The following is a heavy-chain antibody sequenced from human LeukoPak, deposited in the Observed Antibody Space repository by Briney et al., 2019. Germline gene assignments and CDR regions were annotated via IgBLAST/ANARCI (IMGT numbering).Heavy chain of an antibody. V-gene: IGHV1-2*04. CDR3: ARVGGNYPIN. J-gene: IGHJ4*02. D-gene: IGHD1-26*01. Sequence: TSVKVSCKASGYTFTGYYMHWVRRAPGQGLEWMGWINPNSGGTNYAQKFQGWVTMTRDTSTSTVYMELSSLSSEDTAVYYCARVGGNYPINWGQGSLVTVSA. CDR2: INPNSGGT. CDR1: GYTFTGYY.